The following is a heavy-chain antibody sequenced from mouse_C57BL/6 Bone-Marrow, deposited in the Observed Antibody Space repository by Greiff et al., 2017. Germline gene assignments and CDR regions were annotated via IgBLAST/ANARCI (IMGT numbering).Heavy chain of an antibody. D-gene: IGHD2-5*01. CDR1: GYTFTSYW. CDR2: IYPSDSET. V-gene: IGHV1-61*01. Sequence: QVQLQQPGAELVRPGSSVKLSCKASGYTFTSYWMDWVKQRPGQGLEWIGNIYPSDSETHYNQKFKDKATLTVDKSSSTAYMQLSSLTSEDSAVYYCARVRAYYSNSYYFDYWGQGTTLTVSS. J-gene: IGHJ2*01. CDR3: ARVRAYYSNSYYFDY.